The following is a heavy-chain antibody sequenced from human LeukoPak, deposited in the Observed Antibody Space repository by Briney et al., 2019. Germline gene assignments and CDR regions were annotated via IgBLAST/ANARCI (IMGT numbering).Heavy chain of an antibody. CDR3: ARGRQWLLDP. Sequence: GGSLRLSCAASGFTFNNYWMTWVRQPPGKGLERVANIKQDGSEKDYVDSVKGRFTISRGNAKNSLYLQMNSLRAEDTAVYYCARGRQWLLDPWGQGTLVTVSS. V-gene: IGHV3-7*03. D-gene: IGHD6-19*01. CDR2: IKQDGSEK. CDR1: GFTFNNYW. J-gene: IGHJ5*02.